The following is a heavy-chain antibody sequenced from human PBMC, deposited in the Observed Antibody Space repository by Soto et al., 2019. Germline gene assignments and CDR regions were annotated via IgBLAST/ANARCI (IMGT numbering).Heavy chain of an antibody. CDR1: GCTFSSYG. D-gene: IGHD6-13*01. Sequence: GWLRRAGSASGCTFSSYGMHWVRQAPGKGLEWVAVISYDGSNKYYADSVKVRFTISRDNSKNTLYLQMNSLRAEDTAVYYCEKDMSSWYFADAFDIWGQGTMVTV. CDR2: ISYDGSNK. CDR3: EKDMSSWYFADAFDI. V-gene: IGHV3-30*18. J-gene: IGHJ3*02.